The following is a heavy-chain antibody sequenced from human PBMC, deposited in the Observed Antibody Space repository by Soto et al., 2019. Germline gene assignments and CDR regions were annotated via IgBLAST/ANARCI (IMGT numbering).Heavy chain of an antibody. Sequence: QVQLVESGGGVVQPGRSLRLSCAASGFTFSDYGMHWVRQAPGKGLEWVAIIWYDGSNKYYADSVKGRFTISRDNSKNTLSLQMNSMRAEDTAVYSCARDQGCSSTSCREAYFDYWGQGTLVTVSS. V-gene: IGHV3-33*01. D-gene: IGHD2-2*01. J-gene: IGHJ4*02. CDR2: IWYDGSNK. CDR3: ARDQGCSSTSCREAYFDY. CDR1: GFTFSDYG.